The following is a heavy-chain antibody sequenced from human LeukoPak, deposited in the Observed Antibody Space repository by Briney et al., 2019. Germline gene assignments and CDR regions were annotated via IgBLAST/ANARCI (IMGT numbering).Heavy chain of an antibody. D-gene: IGHD6-13*01. Sequence: GGSLRLSCAASGFTFSSYDMHWVRQATGKGLEWVSAIGTAGDTYYPGSVKGRFTISRENAKNSLYLQMNSLRAGDTAVYYCAREAAGRARGAFDIRGQGTMVPVSS. J-gene: IGHJ3*02. CDR1: GFTFSSYD. CDR3: AREAAGRARGAFDI. V-gene: IGHV3-13*01. CDR2: IGTAGDT.